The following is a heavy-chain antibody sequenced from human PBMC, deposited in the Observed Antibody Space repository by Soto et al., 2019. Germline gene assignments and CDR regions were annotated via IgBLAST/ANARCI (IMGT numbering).Heavy chain of an antibody. D-gene: IGHD3-10*01. Sequence: PGGSLRLSCAASGFTVSSTDMSWVRQAPGKGLEWPSVLHSSGTTYSADSVKDRFTISRDTSKNMLYLQMNSLRAEDTAVYYCARTSGTTLYGLDVWGQGTTVTVSS. CDR3: ARTSGTTLYGLDV. J-gene: IGHJ6*02. CDR1: GFTVSSTD. V-gene: IGHV3-66*01. CDR2: LHSSGTT.